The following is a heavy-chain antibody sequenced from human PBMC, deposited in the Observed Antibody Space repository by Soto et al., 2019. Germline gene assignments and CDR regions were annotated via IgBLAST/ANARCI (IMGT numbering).Heavy chain of an antibody. CDR2: IYTNGST. CDR3: ARDALGVVVPAAIFDYYGMDV. Sequence: SETLSLHGPVSGGSISSYDWLWIRQPAGKGLEWIGRIYTNGSTNYNPSLNSRVTMSVDTSQNKFSLKLTSVTAADTAVYYCARDALGVVVPAAIFDYYGMDVWGQGTTVPVS. CDR1: GGSISSYD. V-gene: IGHV4-4*07. D-gene: IGHD2-2*02. J-gene: IGHJ6*02.